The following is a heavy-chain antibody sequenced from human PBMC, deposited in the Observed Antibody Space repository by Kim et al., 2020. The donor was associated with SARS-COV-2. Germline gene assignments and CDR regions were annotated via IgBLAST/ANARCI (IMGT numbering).Heavy chain of an antibody. CDR3: ARGRYDFWSGYSLDY. Sequence: QKTQGRVTMTTDTSTSTAYMELRSLRSDDTAVYYCARGRYDFWSGYSLDYWGQGTLVTVSS. J-gene: IGHJ4*02. D-gene: IGHD3-3*01. V-gene: IGHV1-18*01.